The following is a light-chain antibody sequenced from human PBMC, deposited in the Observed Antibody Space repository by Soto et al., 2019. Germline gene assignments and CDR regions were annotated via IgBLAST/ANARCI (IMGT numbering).Light chain of an antibody. J-gene: IGKJ1*01. V-gene: IGKV1-5*01. CDR1: QSISSW. CDR2: DAS. CDR3: QQYNSWAWT. Sequence: DIQMTQSPSTLSVSVGDRVTITCRASQSISSWLAWYQQKPGKAPKLLIYDASSLESGVPSRFSGSGSGTEFTLTISSLQPDDFATYYCQQYNSWAWTFGQGTKVDIK.